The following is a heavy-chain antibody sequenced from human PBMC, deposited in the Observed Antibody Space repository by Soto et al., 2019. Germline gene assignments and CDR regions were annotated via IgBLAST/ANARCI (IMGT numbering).Heavy chain of an antibody. CDR3: TIYSLLDAFDI. CDR1: GFTFSNAW. D-gene: IGHD4-4*01. J-gene: IGHJ3*02. CDR2: IKSKTDGGTT. Sequence: GGSLRLSCAASGFTFSNAWMSWVRQAPGKGLEWVGRIKSKTDGGTTDYAAPVKGRFTISKDDSKNTLYLQMNSLKTEDTAVYYCTIYSLLDAFDIWGQGTMVTVSS. V-gene: IGHV3-15*01.